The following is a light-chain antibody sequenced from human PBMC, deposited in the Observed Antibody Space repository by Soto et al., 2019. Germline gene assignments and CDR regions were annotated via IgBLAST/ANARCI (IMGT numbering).Light chain of an antibody. CDR1: SSNIGNNY. V-gene: IGLV1-51*02. CDR3: GTWDSSLSSYV. Sequence: TQAASGSADPGEEVTISYTGSSSNIGNNYVSWYQQLPGTAPKLLIYENNKRPSGIPDRFSGSKSGTSATLGITGLQTGDEADYYCGTWDSSLSSYVFGTGTKVTVL. J-gene: IGLJ1*01. CDR2: ENN.